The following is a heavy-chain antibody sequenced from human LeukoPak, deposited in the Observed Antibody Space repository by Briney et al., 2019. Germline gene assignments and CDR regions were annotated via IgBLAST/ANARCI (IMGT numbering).Heavy chain of an antibody. CDR2: IYYTGST. D-gene: IGHD1-26*01. CDR1: GDSISSSY. Sequence: PSETLSLTCSVSGDSISSSYWSWIRQSPGKGLEWIGYIYYTGSTTYNPSLKGRVTMSMDTSENQMSLNLRSVTAADTAVYYCARDRLVGSVHTFGMWGQGTMVTVSS. J-gene: IGHJ3*02. CDR3: ARDRLVGSVHTFGM. V-gene: IGHV4-59*01.